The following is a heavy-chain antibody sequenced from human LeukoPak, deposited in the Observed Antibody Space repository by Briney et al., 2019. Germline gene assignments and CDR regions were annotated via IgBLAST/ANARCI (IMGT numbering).Heavy chain of an antibody. D-gene: IGHD2-2*01. J-gene: IGHJ6*02. CDR3: AKILGYCSSTSCSHYYYYGMDV. CDR2: ISGSGGST. Sequence: PGGSLRLSCAASGLTFSSYAMSWVRQAPGKGLEWVSAISGSGGSTYYADSVKGRFTISRDNSKNTLYLQMNSLRAEDTAVYYCAKILGYCSSTSCSHYYYYGMDVWGQGTTVTVSS. CDR1: GLTFSSYA. V-gene: IGHV3-23*01.